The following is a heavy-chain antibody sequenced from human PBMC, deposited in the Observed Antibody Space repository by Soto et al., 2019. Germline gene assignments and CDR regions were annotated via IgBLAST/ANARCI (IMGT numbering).Heavy chain of an antibody. V-gene: IGHV1-24*01. J-gene: IGHJ6*02. CDR3: ATRITMIVVATPGGMDV. CDR1: GYTLTELS. Sequence: ASVKVSCTVSGYTLTELSMHWVRQAPGKGLEWMGGFDPEDGETIYAQKFQGRVTMTEDTSTDTAYMELSSLRSEDTAVYYCATRITMIVVATPGGMDVWGQGTTVTVSS. D-gene: IGHD3-22*01. CDR2: FDPEDGET.